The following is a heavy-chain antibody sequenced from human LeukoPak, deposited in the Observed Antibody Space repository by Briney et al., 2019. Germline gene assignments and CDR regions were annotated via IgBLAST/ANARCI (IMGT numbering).Heavy chain of an antibody. J-gene: IGHJ6*03. Sequence: GGSLRLSCAASGFTFSSYAMTWVRQAPGKGLEWVSSFSFNGESTYYADSAKGRFTISRDNSKNTLYLQMNSLRAEDTAVYYCAKDGGLLWFGELPRTFYYMDVWGKGTTVTVSS. CDR2: FSFNGEST. CDR3: AKDGGLLWFGELPRTFYYMDV. CDR1: GFTFSSYA. D-gene: IGHD3-10*01. V-gene: IGHV3-23*01.